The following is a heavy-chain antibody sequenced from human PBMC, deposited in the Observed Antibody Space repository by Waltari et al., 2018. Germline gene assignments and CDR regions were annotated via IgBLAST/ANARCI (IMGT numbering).Heavy chain of an antibody. D-gene: IGHD3-3*01. J-gene: IGHJ4*02. V-gene: IGHV4-4*07. CDR3: ARDLHRDDFWSGYSPLGY. CDR1: GGSSSRYG. Sequence: QVQLQASGTGLVKPSETLSLTCTVTGGSSSRYGWSWIRQPAGKGLEWIGRIYTSGSTNYNPSLKSRVTMSVDTSKNQFSLKLSSVTAADTAVYYCARDLHRDDFWSGYSPLGYWGQGTLVTVSS. CDR2: IYTSGST.